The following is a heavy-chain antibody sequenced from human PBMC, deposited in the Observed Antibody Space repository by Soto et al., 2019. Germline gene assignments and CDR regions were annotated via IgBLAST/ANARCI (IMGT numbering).Heavy chain of an antibody. V-gene: IGHV1-69*13. CDR1: GGTFSSCA. D-gene: IGHD6-19*01. J-gene: IGHJ3*02. CDR3: ARGLSGWYPRSFDI. Sequence: SVKVSCKASGGTFSSCAISWVRQAPGQGLKWMGGIIPIFGTANYAQKFQGRVTITADESTSTAYMELSSLRSEDTAVYYCARGLSGWYPRSFDIWGQGTMVTVSS. CDR2: IIPIFGTA.